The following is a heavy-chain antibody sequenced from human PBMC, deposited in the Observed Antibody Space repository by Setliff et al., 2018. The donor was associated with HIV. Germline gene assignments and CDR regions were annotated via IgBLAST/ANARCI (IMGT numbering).Heavy chain of an antibody. J-gene: IGHJ4*02. D-gene: IGHD1-1*01. V-gene: IGHV4-59*02. CDR2: IYHTGIT. CDR1: GGSVTSYY. Sequence: SETLSLTCTVPGGSVTSYYWSWIRQSPEKGLEWIGYIYHTGITNYNPSLKSRLSTSIDTSKNQFSLSLRSVTAADTAVYYCARGSWKDGAQGYFFDHWGQGTLVTVSS. CDR3: ARGSWKDGAQGYFFDH.